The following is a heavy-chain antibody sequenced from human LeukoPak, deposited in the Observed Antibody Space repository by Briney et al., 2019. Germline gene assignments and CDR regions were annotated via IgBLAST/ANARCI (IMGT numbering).Heavy chain of an antibody. CDR2: ISYDGSNK. V-gene: IGHV3-30-3*01. D-gene: IGHD3-3*01. CDR1: GFTFSSYA. Sequence: GGSLRLSCAASGFTFSSYAMHWVRQAPGKGLEWVAVISYDGSNKYYADSVKGRFTISRDNSKNTLYLHTNRLRADDTAVYSRASAVDGGFWSGYYIDSWGQGTLVTVSS. CDR3: ASAVDGGFWSGYYIDS. J-gene: IGHJ4*02.